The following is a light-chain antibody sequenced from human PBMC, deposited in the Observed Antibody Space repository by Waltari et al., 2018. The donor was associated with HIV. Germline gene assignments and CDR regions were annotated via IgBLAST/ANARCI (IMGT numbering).Light chain of an antibody. CDR1: AWQRLD. Sequence: SSELTQPPSVSVARGQTAIITCAGDAWQRLDTDWFQQKAGQAPIVVIHKNTDSPSVIPEPFSASRSWTTVTLTITGVQTDDEADYYCLSADSSGTYVFGPGTTVTVL. CDR3: LSADSSGTYV. CDR2: KNT. V-gene: IGLV3-25*03. J-gene: IGLJ1*01.